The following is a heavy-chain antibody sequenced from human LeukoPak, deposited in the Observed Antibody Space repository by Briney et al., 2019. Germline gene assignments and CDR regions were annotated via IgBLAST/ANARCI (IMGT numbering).Heavy chain of an antibody. D-gene: IGHD3-10*01. V-gene: IGHV3-30*04. Sequence: GGSLRLSCAASGFTFSSYAMHWVRQAPGKGLEGVAVISYDGSNKYYADSVKGRFTISRDNSKNTLYLQMKTLRSEDTAVYYCGYYNPGSYSTPDSWGQGTQVTVSS. CDR1: GFTFSSYA. CDR3: GYYNPGSYSTPDS. CDR2: ISYDGSNK. J-gene: IGHJ5*01.